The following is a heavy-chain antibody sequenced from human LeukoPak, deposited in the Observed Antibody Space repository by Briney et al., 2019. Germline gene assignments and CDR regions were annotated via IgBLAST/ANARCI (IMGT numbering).Heavy chain of an antibody. CDR1: GGSISSYY. Sequence: PETLSLTCTVSGGSISSYYWSWIRQPAGKGLEWIGRIYTSGSTNYNPSLKSRVTMSVDTSKNQFSLKLSSVTAADTAVYYCARDRYYYDSSGNWYFDLWGRGTLVTVSS. D-gene: IGHD3-22*01. J-gene: IGHJ2*01. V-gene: IGHV4-4*07. CDR2: IYTSGST. CDR3: ARDRYYYDSSGNWYFDL.